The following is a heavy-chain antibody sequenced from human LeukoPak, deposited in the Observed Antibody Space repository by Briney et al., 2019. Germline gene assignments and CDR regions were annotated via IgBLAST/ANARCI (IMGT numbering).Heavy chain of an antibody. CDR2: IWYDGSNK. CDR3: ASVGCSGGSCLDY. V-gene: IGHV3-33*08. Sequence: PGGSLRLSCAASGYTLSSYWMNWVRQAPGKGLEWVAVIWYDGSNKYYADSVKGRFTISRDNSKNTLYLQMNSLRAEDTAVYYCASVGCSGGSCLDYWGQGTLVTVSS. J-gene: IGHJ4*02. CDR1: GYTLSSYW. D-gene: IGHD2-15*01.